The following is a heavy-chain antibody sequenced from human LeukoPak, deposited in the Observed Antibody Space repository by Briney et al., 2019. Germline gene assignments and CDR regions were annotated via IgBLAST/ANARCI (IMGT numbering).Heavy chain of an antibody. CDR2: TYYRSKWYN. J-gene: IGHJ5*02. CDR1: GDSVSSNSAA. Sequence: QTLSLTCAISGDSVSSNSAAWNWIRQSPSRGLEWLGRTYYRSKWYNDYAVFVKSRITINPDTSKNQFSLQLNSVTPEDTAVYYCARDAGIAAAGTGRGWFDPWGQGTLVTVSS. CDR3: ARDAGIAAAGTGRGWFDP. D-gene: IGHD6-13*01. V-gene: IGHV6-1*01.